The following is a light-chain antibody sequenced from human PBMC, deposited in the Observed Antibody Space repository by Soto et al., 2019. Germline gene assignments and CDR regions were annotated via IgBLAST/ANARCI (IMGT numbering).Light chain of an antibody. CDR1: QSVSSN. Sequence: EIVMTQSPATLSVSPGERATLSCRASQSVSSNLAWYQQKPGQAPRVLIYDISTRATGIPTRFSGSGSGTEYTLTISSLQSEDFAVYYCQQYNNWPPLTFGAGTKVDIK. V-gene: IGKV3D-15*01. CDR2: DIS. J-gene: IGKJ4*01. CDR3: QQYNNWPPLT.